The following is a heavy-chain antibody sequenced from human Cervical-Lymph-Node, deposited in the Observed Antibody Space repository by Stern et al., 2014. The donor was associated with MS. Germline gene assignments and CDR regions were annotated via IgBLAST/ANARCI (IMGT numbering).Heavy chain of an antibody. J-gene: IGHJ5*02. CDR2: VYYSGTT. V-gene: IGHV4-61*01. CDR3: ARLSRYSRSSWFDP. Sequence: LQQSGPGLVKASETLSLTCTVFGDSVNSETYFWSWIRQPPGKGLEWIGYVYYSGTTNYNPPLESRVTISVDTSRNQFSLRLNSVTAADTAVYYCARLSRYSRSSWFDPWGQGTLVTVSS. CDR1: GDSVNSETYF. D-gene: IGHD5-12*01.